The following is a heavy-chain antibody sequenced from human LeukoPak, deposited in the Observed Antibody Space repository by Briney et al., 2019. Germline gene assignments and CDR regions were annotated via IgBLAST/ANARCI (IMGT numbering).Heavy chain of an antibody. CDR1: GYTFTACY. CDR3: ASEAFCAGGSCYLHRVAS. CDR2: IDTNSGGT. D-gene: IGHD2-15*01. J-gene: IGHJ4*02. Sequence: ASVKVSCKASGYTFTACYMHWVRQAPGQGLEWMGWIDTNSGGTNYAQKFQGRVTITRDTSIGTAYMELSSLISGDTAVYYCASEAFCAGGSCYLHRVASWGPGTLVTVSS. V-gene: IGHV1-2*02.